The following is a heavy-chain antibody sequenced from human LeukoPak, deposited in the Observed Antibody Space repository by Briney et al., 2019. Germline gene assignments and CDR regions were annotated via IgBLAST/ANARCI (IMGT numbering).Heavy chain of an antibody. V-gene: IGHV3-11*01. CDR3: ARGLAAARDY. CDR1: GFTFSDHH. CDR2: ISSSGQIV. Sequence: GGSLRLSCAASGFTFSDHHINWIRQAPGKGLEWVSYISSSGQIVYYADSVKGRFTISRDNAKNSVYLQMNSLRVEDTAVYYCARGLAAARDYWGQGTLVIVSS. J-gene: IGHJ4*02. D-gene: IGHD6-13*01.